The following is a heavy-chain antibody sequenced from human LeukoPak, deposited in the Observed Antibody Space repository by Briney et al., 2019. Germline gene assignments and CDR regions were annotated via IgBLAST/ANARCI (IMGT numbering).Heavy chain of an antibody. CDR2: IFHTGST. V-gene: IGHV4-38-2*02. J-gene: IGHJ4*02. CDR1: GDSISSGNY. D-gene: IGHD5-18*01. CDR3: ARGATGYSYGPPFDY. Sequence: KPSETLSLTCTVSGDSISSGNYWGWIRQPPGKGLEWIGSIFHTGSTYFNLSLKSRVTISVDTSKNQFSLKLNSVTAADTAVYYCARGATGYSYGPPFDYWGQGTLVTVSS.